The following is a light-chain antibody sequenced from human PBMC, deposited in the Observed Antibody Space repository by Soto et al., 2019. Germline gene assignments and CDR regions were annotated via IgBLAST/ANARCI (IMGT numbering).Light chain of an antibody. CDR2: GAS. V-gene: IGKV3-20*01. Sequence: EIVLTQSPGTLSLSPGERATLSCRASQRVSSSYLAWYQQKPGQAPRLLIYGASSRATGIPDRFSGSGSGTDFTLTISRLEPEDFAVYYCQQYGSSPPSMTFGQGTKVEIK. J-gene: IGKJ1*01. CDR1: QRVSSSY. CDR3: QQYGSSPPSMT.